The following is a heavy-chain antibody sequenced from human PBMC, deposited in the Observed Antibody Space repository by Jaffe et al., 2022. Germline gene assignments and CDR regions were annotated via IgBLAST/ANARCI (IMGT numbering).Heavy chain of an antibody. J-gene: IGHJ6*03. CDR2: FDPEDGET. V-gene: IGHV1-24*01. D-gene: IGHD6-13*01. CDR1: GYTLTELS. Sequence: QVQLVQSGAEVKKPGASVKVSCKVSGYTLTELSMHWVRQAPGKGLEWMGGFDPEDGETIYAQKFQGRVTMTEDTSTDTAYMELSSLRSEDTAVYYCATLSFSSSWYESFGYYYYMDVWGKGTTVTVSS. CDR3: ATLSFSSSWYESFGYYYYMDV.